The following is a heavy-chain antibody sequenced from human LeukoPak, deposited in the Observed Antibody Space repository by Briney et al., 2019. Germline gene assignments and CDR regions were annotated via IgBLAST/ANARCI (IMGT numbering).Heavy chain of an antibody. CDR3: ARGRELLWFGPFDY. D-gene: IGHD3-10*01. CDR2: ISYDGRNK. CDR1: GFTFSSYA. Sequence: PGRSLRLSCAASGFTFSSYAMHWVRQAPGKGLEWVAIISYDGRNKYYADSVKGRFTISRDNSKNTLYLQMNSLRAEDTAVYYCARGRELLWFGPFDYWGQGTLVTVSS. J-gene: IGHJ4*02. V-gene: IGHV3-30*04.